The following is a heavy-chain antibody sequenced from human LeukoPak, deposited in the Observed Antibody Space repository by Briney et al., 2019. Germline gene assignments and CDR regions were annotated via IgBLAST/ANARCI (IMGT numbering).Heavy chain of an antibody. V-gene: IGHV4-61*01. J-gene: IGHJ5*02. CDR2: IYYSGST. CDR3: ARDRESGKLGKNWFDP. Sequence: SETLSLTCTVSGGSVSSGSYYWSWIRQPPGKGLEWIGYIYYSGSTNYNPSLKSRVTISVDTSKNQFSLKLSSVTAADTAVYYCARDRESGKLGKNWFDPWGQGTLVTVSS. CDR1: GGSVSSGSYY. D-gene: IGHD1-1*01.